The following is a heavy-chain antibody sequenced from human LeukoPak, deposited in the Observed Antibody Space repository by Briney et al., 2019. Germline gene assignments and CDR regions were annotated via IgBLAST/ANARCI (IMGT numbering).Heavy chain of an antibody. V-gene: IGHV1-46*01. Sequence: ASVKVSCKASGYTFTSYYMHWVRQAPGQGLEWMGIINPSGGSTRYAQKFQGRVTMTRDTSTSTVYMELSSLRSEDTAVYYCARDSGYELRVVDYYGMDVWGQGTTVTVSS. CDR1: GYTFTSYY. CDR2: INPSGGST. D-gene: IGHD5-12*01. J-gene: IGHJ6*02. CDR3: ARDSGYELRVVDYYGMDV.